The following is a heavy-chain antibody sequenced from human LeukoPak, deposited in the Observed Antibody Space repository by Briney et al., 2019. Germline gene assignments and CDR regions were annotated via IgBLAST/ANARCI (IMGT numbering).Heavy chain of an antibody. D-gene: IGHD3-10*01. J-gene: IGHJ4*02. CDR3: AKDGLWFGELFDY. CDR2: ISSSSSYI. V-gene: IGHV3-21*04. Sequence: PGGSLRLSCAASGFTFSSYSMNWVRQAPGKGLGWVSSISSSSSYIYYADSVKGRFTISRDNSKNTLYLQMNSLRAEDTAVYYCAKDGLWFGELFDYWGQGTLVTVSS. CDR1: GFTFSSYS.